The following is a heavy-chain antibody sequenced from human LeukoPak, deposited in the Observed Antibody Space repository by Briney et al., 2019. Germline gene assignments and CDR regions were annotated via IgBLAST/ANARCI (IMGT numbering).Heavy chain of an antibody. J-gene: IGHJ6*03. Sequence: SVKVSCKASGGTFSSYAISWVRQAPGQGLEWMGGIIPIFGTANYAQKFQGRVTITADESTSTAYMELSSLRSEDTAVYYCARLGYCSGGSCRARRNYYYYMDVWGKGTTVTISS. CDR2: IIPIFGTA. CDR1: GGTFSSYA. D-gene: IGHD2-15*01. CDR3: ARLGYCSGGSCRARRNYYYYMDV. V-gene: IGHV1-69*13.